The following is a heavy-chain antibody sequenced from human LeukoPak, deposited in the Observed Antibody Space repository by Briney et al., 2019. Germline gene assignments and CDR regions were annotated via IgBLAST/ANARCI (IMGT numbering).Heavy chain of an antibody. V-gene: IGHV3-48*01. Sequence: GGSLRLSCAASGFTFSSYSMNWVRQAPGKGLEWVSYISSSSSTIYYADYVKGLFTISRDNAKNSLYLQMNSLRAEDTAVYYCASPYSSSWFDAFDIWGQGTMVTVSS. CDR3: ASPYSSSWFDAFDI. D-gene: IGHD6-13*01. CDR2: ISSSSSTI. J-gene: IGHJ3*02. CDR1: GFTFSSYS.